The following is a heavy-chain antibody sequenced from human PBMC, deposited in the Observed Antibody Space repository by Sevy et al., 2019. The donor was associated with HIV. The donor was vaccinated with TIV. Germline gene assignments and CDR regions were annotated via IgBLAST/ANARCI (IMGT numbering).Heavy chain of an antibody. CDR2: ISGTAGTT. Sequence: GGSLRLSCAVSEFTLSGNAMIWVRQAPGKGLEWVSGISGTAGTTYYADSVKGWFTIFRDNSKSTLYLQMNSLRAEYRAVYYCARETSLGYTRSHYYYAMDVWGQGTTVTVSS. D-gene: IGHD3-16*02. CDR1: EFTLSGNA. CDR3: ARETSLGYTRSHYYYAMDV. V-gene: IGHV3-23*01. J-gene: IGHJ6*02.